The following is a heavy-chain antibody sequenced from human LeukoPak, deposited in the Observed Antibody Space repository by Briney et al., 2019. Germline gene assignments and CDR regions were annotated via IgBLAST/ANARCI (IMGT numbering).Heavy chain of an antibody. CDR3: ARDHGITVVLNWFDP. V-gene: IGHV4-38-2*02. CDR2: IYHSGST. D-gene: IGHD3-10*01. CDR1: GYSISSGYY. Sequence: PSETLSLTCTVSGYSISSGYYWGWIRQPPGKGLEWIGSIYHSGSTYYNPSLKSRVTMSVDTSKNQFSLKLSSVTAADTAVYYCARDHGITVVLNWFDPWGQGTLVTVSS. J-gene: IGHJ5*02.